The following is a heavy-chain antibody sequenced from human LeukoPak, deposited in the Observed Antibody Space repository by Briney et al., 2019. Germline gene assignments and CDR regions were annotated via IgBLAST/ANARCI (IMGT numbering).Heavy chain of an antibody. CDR3: AKDSSDYYFDY. D-gene: IGHD3-22*01. CDR2: ISSDGSST. V-gene: IGHV3-74*01. J-gene: IGHJ4*02. Sequence: GGSLRLSCAASGFTFSNYRMHWVRQAPGKGLVWVSHISSDGSSTIYADPVKGRFTISRDNAKNTLYLQMNSLRADDTAVYYCAKDSSDYYFDYWGQGTLVTVSS. CDR1: GFTFSNYR.